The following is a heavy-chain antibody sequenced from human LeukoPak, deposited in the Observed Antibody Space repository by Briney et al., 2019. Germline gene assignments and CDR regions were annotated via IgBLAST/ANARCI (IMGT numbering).Heavy chain of an antibody. J-gene: IGHJ4*02. CDR1: GGSFSGYY. CDR3: ARGGGYYFDY. V-gene: IGHV4-34*01. CDR2: INHSGST. D-gene: IGHD3-16*01. Sequence: PSETLSLTCAVYGGSFSGYYWSWIRQPPGKGLEWIGEINHSGSTNYNPSLRSRVTISVDKSKNQFSLDLTSVTAADTAVYYCARGGGYYFDYWGQGTLVTVSS.